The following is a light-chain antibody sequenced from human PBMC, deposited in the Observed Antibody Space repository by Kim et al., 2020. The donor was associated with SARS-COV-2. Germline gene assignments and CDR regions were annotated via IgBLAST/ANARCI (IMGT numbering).Light chain of an antibody. CDR2: INT. J-gene: IGLJ2*01. V-gene: IGLV1-40*01. CDR3: QSYDYTLSEV. CDR1: SSNIGAGYD. Sequence: GQRVTISCTGSSSNIGAGYDVHWYQQLPGTAPKLLIYINTNRPSGVPDRFSGSKSGTSASLAITGLQAEDEADYYCQSYDYTLSEVFGGGTKVTVL.